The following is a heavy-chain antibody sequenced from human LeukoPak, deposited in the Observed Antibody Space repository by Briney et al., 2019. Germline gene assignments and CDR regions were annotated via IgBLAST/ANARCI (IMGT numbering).Heavy chain of an antibody. CDR2: IKSKTDGGTT. D-gene: IGHD5-18*01. J-gene: IGHJ4*02. CDR1: RFTFSNAW. CDR3: TTAGNSYGYSADY. Sequence: GGSLRLSCAASRFTFSNAWMSWVRQAPGKGLEWVGRIKSKTDGGTTDYAAPVKGRFTISRDDSKNTLYLQMNSLKTEDTAVYYCTTAGNSYGYSADYWGQGTLVTVSS. V-gene: IGHV3-15*01.